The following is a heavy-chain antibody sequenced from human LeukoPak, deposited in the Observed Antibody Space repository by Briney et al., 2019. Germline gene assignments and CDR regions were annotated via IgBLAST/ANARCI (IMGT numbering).Heavy chain of an antibody. CDR3: AREGRWFGELFPLYPAY. CDR1: GYSFTSYW. Sequence: GESLKISCKGSGYSFTSYWIGWVRQMPGKGLEWMGIIYPGDSDTRYSPSFQGQVTISADKSISTAYLQWSSLKASDTAMYYCAREGRWFGELFPLYPAYWGQGTLVTVSS. V-gene: IGHV5-51*01. J-gene: IGHJ4*02. D-gene: IGHD3-10*01. CDR2: IYPGDSDT.